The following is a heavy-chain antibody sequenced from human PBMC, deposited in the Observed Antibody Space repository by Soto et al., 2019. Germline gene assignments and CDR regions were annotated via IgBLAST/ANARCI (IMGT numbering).Heavy chain of an antibody. D-gene: IGHD5-18*01. J-gene: IGHJ6*02. CDR1: GGTFSSYA. CDR3: ARGDTAMVWVRYGMDV. Sequence: QVQLVQSGAEVKKPGSSVKVSCKASGGTFSSYAISWVRQAPGQGLEWMGGIIPIFGTANYAQKFQGRVTITADEPTITAYMELSSLRTENTAVYYCARGDTAMVWVRYGMDVWGQGTTVTVSS. V-gene: IGHV1-69*01. CDR2: IIPIFGTA.